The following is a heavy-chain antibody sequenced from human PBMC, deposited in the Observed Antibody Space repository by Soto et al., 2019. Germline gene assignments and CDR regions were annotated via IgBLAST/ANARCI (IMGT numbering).Heavy chain of an antibody. D-gene: IGHD2-2*02. Sequence: SVKVSCKASGGTFSSYAISWVRQAPGQGLEWMGGIIPIFGTANYAQKFQGRVTITADESTSTAYMELSSLRSEDTDVYYCARDKGRTRGAVVPAAIPDYWGLG. CDR3: ARDKGRTRGAVVPAAIPDY. CDR1: GGTFSSYA. V-gene: IGHV1-69*13. CDR2: IIPIFGTA. J-gene: IGHJ4*02.